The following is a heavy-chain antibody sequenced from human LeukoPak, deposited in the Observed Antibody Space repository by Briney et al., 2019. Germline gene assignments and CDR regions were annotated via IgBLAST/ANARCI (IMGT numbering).Heavy chain of an antibody. J-gene: IGHJ4*02. V-gene: IGHV3-23*01. CDR3: AKGRFYDSSGSPIDH. Sequence: PGGSLRLSCAASGFIFNTYAMSWVRQAPGKGLEWVSAISGSGGSTYYADSVKGRFTISRDTSTNILYLQMNSLRTEDTAFYYCAKGRFYDSSGSPIDHWGQGTLVTVSS. CDR2: ISGSGGST. D-gene: IGHD3-22*01. CDR1: GFIFNTYA.